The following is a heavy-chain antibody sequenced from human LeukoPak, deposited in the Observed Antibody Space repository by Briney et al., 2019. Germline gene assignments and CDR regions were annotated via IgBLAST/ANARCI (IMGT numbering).Heavy chain of an antibody. CDR3: ARGVVGSGSYYNPSGDYFDY. V-gene: IGHV4-59*01. CDR2: IYYSGST. Sequence: SETLSLTCTVSGGSISSYYWSWIRQPPGKGREWIGYIYYSGSTNYNPSLKSRVTISVDTSKNQFSLKLSSVTAADTAVYYCARGVVGSGSYYNPSGDYFDYWGQGTLVTVSS. J-gene: IGHJ4*02. D-gene: IGHD3-10*01. CDR1: GGSISSYY.